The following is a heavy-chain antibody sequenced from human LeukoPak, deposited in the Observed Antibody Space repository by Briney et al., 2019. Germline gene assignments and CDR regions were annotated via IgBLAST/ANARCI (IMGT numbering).Heavy chain of an antibody. CDR1: GYTFSSYG. CDR2: ISAYNDNT. D-gene: IGHD6-13*01. CDR3: AREAGSSSWSYYYYYYGMDV. J-gene: IGHJ6*02. Sequence: GASVKVSCKASGYTFSSYGISWVRQAPGQGLEWMAWISAYNDNTNYAQRFQGRVTMTTDTSTNTAYMELRSLRSDDTAVYYCAREAGSSSWSYYYYYYGMDVWGQGTTVTVSS. V-gene: IGHV1-18*01.